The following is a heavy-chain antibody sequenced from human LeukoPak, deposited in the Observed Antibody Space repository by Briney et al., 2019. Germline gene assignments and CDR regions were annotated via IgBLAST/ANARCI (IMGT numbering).Heavy chain of an antibody. CDR2: ISGSGGST. CDR1: GFTFSSHA. D-gene: IGHD6-13*01. CDR3: AKSWSSSWYYFDY. Sequence: GGSLRLSCAASGFTFSSHAMSWVRQAPGKGLEWVSAISGSGGSTYYADSVKGRFTISRDNSKNTLYLQMNSLRTRHTAVYYCAKSWSSSWYYFDYWGQGTLVTVSS. J-gene: IGHJ4*02. V-gene: IGHV3-23*01.